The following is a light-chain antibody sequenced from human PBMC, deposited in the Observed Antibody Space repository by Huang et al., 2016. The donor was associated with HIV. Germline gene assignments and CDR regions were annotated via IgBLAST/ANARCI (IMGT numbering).Light chain of an antibody. CDR3: QQYYSPPLT. CDR1: QTVLYSSNNKNY. Sequence: DIVMTQSPDSLAVSLGERATINCKSSQTVLYSSNNKNYLAWYQQKPGQPPKLLIYWASTRESGVPDRFSGGGSGTDFTLTISSLQAEDVAVYYGQQYYSPPLTFGGGTKVEIK. V-gene: IGKV4-1*01. CDR2: WAS. J-gene: IGKJ4*01.